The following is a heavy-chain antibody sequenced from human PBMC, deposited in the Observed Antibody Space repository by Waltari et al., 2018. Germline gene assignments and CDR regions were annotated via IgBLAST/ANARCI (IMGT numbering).Heavy chain of an antibody. CDR1: GFTFSSYA. D-gene: IGHD3-16*02. CDR3: AKVKAGYDYIWGSYPSY. V-gene: IGHV3-23*01. CDR2: ISGSGGST. J-gene: IGHJ4*02. Sequence: EVQLLESGGGLVQPGGSLRLSYAASGFTFSSYAMSWVRQAPGKGLEWVSAISGSGGSTYYADSVKGRFTISRDNSKNTLYLQMNSLRAEDTAVYYCAKVKAGYDYIWGSYPSYWGQGTLVTVSS.